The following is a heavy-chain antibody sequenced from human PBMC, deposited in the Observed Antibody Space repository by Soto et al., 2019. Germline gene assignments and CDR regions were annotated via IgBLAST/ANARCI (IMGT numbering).Heavy chain of an antibody. V-gene: IGHV4-31*03. CDR3: RANYDYFWGSYRPGPYYFDY. CDR1: GGSISSGGYY. CDR2: IYYSGST. J-gene: IGHJ4*02. Sequence: QVQLQESGPGLVKPSQTLSLTCTVSGGSISSGGYYWSWIRQHPGKGLEWIGYIYYSGSTYYNPSLKSRVTISVDTSKNQFSLKLSSVTAADTAVYYCRANYDYFWGSYRPGPYYFDYWGQGTLVTVSS. D-gene: IGHD3-16*02.